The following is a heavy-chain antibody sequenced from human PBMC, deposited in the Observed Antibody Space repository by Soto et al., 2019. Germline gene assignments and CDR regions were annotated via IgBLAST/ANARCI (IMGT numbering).Heavy chain of an antibody. CDR1: GDAFTNYI. CDR3: AKDQDDYGDSVLGESYYYHYNGMDV. J-gene: IGHJ6*02. Sequence: QVQLVQSGAEVKKPGSSVKVSCKASGDAFTNYIFDWVRQAPGQGLEWMGGIIPMFGTPKYAQTFQDRVTISADVSTGTAYLELTSLRVDDTAVYYCAKDQDDYGDSVLGESYYYHYNGMDVWGQGTTVTVSS. CDR2: IIPMFGTP. D-gene: IGHD4-17*01. V-gene: IGHV1-69*01.